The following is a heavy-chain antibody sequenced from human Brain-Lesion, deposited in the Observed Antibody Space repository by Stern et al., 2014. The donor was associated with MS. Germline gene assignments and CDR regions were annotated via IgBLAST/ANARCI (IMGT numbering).Heavy chain of an antibody. V-gene: IGHV3-7*01. Sequence: EVQLVESGGGLVQPGGSLRLSCTASGFTFNSYWMSWVRQAPGKGPEWAAHIQEDGSEKYYVESVKGRFTVSRDNAKNSMYLQMNSLRVDDTATYYCARIGYSSSWYSPVGFFQHWGQGTLVTVSS. D-gene: IGHD6-13*01. CDR1: GFTFNSYW. CDR3: ARIGYSSSWYSPVGFFQH. CDR2: IQEDGSEK. J-gene: IGHJ1*01.